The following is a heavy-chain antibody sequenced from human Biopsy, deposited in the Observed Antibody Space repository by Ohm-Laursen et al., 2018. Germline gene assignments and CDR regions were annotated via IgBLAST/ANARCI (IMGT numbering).Heavy chain of an antibody. CDR3: ARAFRGQYFYYYYGMDV. CDR2: ISWDGRTR. Sequence: SPRLSCAASGFTFDDYGMHWVRQAPGKGLEWVSLISWDGRTRYYADSVKGRFTISRDNSKNSLYLQMNSLRLEDTALYFCARAFRGQYFYYYYGMDVWGQGTTVTVSS. D-gene: IGHD3-9*01. J-gene: IGHJ6*02. V-gene: IGHV3-43D*04. CDR1: GFTFDDYG.